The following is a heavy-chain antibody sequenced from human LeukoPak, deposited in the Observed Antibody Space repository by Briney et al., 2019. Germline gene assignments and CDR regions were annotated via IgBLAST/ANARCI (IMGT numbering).Heavy chain of an antibody. Sequence: ASVKVSCKASGYTFTSYYMHWARQAPGQGLEWMGIINPSGGSTSYAQKFQGRVTMTRDTSMSTVYMELSSLRSEDTAVYYCARVVYYYDSSGYYPLGYWGQGTLVTVSS. CDR2: INPSGGST. CDR3: ARVVYYYDSSGYYPLGY. V-gene: IGHV1-46*01. CDR1: GYTFTSYY. D-gene: IGHD3-22*01. J-gene: IGHJ4*02.